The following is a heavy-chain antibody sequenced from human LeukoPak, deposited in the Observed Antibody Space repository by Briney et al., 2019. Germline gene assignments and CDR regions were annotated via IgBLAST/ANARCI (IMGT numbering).Heavy chain of an antibody. CDR1: GFTFSSYS. V-gene: IGHV3-30*03. D-gene: IGHD4-11*01. Sequence: QPGGSLRLSCAASGFTFSSYSMNWVRQAPGKGLEWVAFTSSDETNKDYADSVKGRFTITRDNSKNTLYLQMNSLTSEDTAVYYCVRDHYSGLYRTEYFQHWGQGTLVTVSS. CDR2: TSSDETNK. J-gene: IGHJ1*01. CDR3: VRDHYSGLYRTEYFQH.